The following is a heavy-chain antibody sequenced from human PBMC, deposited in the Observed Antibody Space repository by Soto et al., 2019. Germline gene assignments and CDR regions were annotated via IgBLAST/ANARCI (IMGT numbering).Heavy chain of an antibody. CDR1: GFTFSSYW. CDR3: ARDGYYYDNPDYYYGMDV. Sequence: GGSLRLSCAASGFTFSSYWMSWVRQAPGKWLEWVANIKQDGSEKYYVDSVKGRFTISRDNAKNSLYLQMNSLRAEDTAVYYCARDGYYYDNPDYYYGMDVWGQGTTVTVSS. V-gene: IGHV3-7*01. J-gene: IGHJ6*02. D-gene: IGHD3-22*01. CDR2: IKQDGSEK.